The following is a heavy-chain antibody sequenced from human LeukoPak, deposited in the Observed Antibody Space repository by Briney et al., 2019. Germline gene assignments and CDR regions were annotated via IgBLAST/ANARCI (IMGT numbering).Heavy chain of an antibody. CDR2: INHSGST. D-gene: IGHD6-19*01. CDR1: GGSFSGYY. Sequence: SETLSLTCAVYGGSFSGYYWSWIRQPPGKGLEWIGEINHSGSTNYNPSLKSRVTISVDTSKNQFSLKLSSVTAADTAVYYCATSYSSGWPHYWGQGTLVTVSS. V-gene: IGHV4-34*01. CDR3: ATSYSSGWPHY. J-gene: IGHJ4*02.